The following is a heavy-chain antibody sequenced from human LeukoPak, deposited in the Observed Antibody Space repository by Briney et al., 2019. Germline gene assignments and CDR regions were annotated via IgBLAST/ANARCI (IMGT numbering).Heavy chain of an antibody. Sequence: SETLSLTCTVSGGSMSSYYWSWIRQSPGKGLEWVGYIYYSGSTKYNPSLKSRVIISVDTSKNQFSLKLSSVTAADTAVYYCARLGGSGYYNDYWGQGTLVTVSS. CDR2: IYYSGST. CDR1: GGSMSSYY. J-gene: IGHJ4*02. CDR3: ARLGGSGYYNDY. D-gene: IGHD3-22*01. V-gene: IGHV4-59*08.